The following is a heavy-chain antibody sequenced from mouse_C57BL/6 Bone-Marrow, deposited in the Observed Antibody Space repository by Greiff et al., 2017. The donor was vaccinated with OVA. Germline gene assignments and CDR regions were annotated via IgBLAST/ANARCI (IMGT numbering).Heavy chain of an antibody. CDR2: ISNGGGST. V-gene: IGHV5-12*01. D-gene: IGHD1-1*01. CDR1: GFTFSDYY. J-gene: IGHJ4*01. Sequence: EVKVEESGGGLVQPGGSLKLSCAASGFTFSDYYMYWVRQTPEKRLEWVAYISNGGGSTYYPDTVKGRFTISRDNAKNTLYLQMSRLKSEDTAMYYCARHYGSSYKAMDYWGQGTSVTVSS. CDR3: ARHYGSSYKAMDY.